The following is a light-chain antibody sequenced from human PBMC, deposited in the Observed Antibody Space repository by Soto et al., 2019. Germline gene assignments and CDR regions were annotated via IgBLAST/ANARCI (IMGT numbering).Light chain of an antibody. V-gene: IGKV3-15*01. CDR1: QSLSSN. J-gene: IGKJ1*01. CDR2: GAS. CDR3: QQYHNWPPWT. Sequence: ERVMTQSPATLSVSPGERATLSCRASQSLSSNLAWYQQKPGQAPRLLIYGASTRATGIPARFRGSGSGTECTLTSSSLPSEDFAVYYCQQYHNWPPWTFGQGTKVELQ.